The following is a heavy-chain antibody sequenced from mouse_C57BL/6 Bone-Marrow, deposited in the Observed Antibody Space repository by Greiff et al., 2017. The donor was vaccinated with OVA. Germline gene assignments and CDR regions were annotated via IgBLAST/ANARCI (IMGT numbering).Heavy chain of an antibody. CDR1: GYTFTSYW. V-gene: IGHV1-69*01. Sequence: QVQLKESGAELVMPGASVKLSCKASGYTFTSYWMHWVKQRPGQGLEWIGEIDPSDSYTNYNQKFKGKSTLTVDKSSSTAYMQLSSLTSEDSAVYYCARMGGGYFDYWGQGTTLTVSS. CDR2: IDPSDSYT. J-gene: IGHJ2*01. CDR3: ARMGGGYFDY.